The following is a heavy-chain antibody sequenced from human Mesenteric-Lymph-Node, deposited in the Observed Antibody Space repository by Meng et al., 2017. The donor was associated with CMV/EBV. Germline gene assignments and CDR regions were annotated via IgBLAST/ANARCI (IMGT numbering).Heavy chain of an antibody. CDR1: ESVSDYY. V-gene: IGHV4-34*01. D-gene: IGHD3-10*01. Sequence: ESVSDYYWSWIRQPPRKGLEWIGEVDHVGNINYNPALESRLSISVDTSKNQFSLKLNSVTAADTALYYCARAGTPRWFGDRHNTIAHWGQGALVTVSS. CDR3: ARAGTPRWFGDRHNTIAH. CDR2: VDHVGNI. J-gene: IGHJ4*02.